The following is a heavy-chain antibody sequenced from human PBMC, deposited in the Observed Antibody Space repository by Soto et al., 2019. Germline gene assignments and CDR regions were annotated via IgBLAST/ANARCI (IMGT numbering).Heavy chain of an antibody. Sequence: SETLSLTCTVSGGSICSYYWSWIRQHPGKGLEWIGYIYYSGSTNYNPSLKSRVTISVDTSKNQFSLKLSSVTAADTAVYYCARFLEWFPDYWGQGTLVTVSS. D-gene: IGHD3-3*01. CDR3: ARFLEWFPDY. V-gene: IGHV4-59*01. J-gene: IGHJ4*02. CDR2: IYYSGST. CDR1: GGSICSYY.